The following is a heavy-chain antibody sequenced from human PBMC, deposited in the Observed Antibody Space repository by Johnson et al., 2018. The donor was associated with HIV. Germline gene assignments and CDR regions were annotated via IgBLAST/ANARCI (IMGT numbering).Heavy chain of an antibody. CDR3: RSSENYYFERDI. J-gene: IGHJ3*02. V-gene: IGHV3-23*01. CDR2: ISGSGGST. D-gene: IGHD3-10*01. Sequence: VQLLESGGGLVQPGGSLRLSCAASGFTFSSYAMSWVRQAPGKGLEWVSAISGSGGSTYYADSVQGRFTISRANARNSLYLQMNNLRVEDTALYYCRSSENYYFERDIWGQGTMVTVSS. CDR1: GFTFSSYA.